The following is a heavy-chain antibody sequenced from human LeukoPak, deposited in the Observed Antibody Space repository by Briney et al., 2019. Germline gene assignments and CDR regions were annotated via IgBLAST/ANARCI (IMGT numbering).Heavy chain of an antibody. CDR2: IYPGDSDT. CDR3: ARRVAGSYHDAFDI. CDR1: GYSFTSYW. Sequence: GESLQISCTGSGYSFTSYWIGWVRQMPGKGLEWMGIIYPGDSDTRYSPSFQGQVTISADKSISTACLQWSSLRASDTAMYYCARRVAGSYHDAFDIWGQGTMVTVSS. V-gene: IGHV5-51*01. J-gene: IGHJ3*02. D-gene: IGHD1-26*01.